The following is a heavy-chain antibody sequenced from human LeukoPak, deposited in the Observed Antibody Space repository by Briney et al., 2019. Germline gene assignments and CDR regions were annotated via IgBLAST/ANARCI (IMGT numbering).Heavy chain of an antibody. D-gene: IGHD6-13*01. Sequence: KPSETLSLTGTVSGGSISSSSYYWDWIRQPPGKGLEWIGSIYYSGSTYYNPSLKSRVTISVDTSKNQFSLKLSSVTAADTAVYYCARVSSRYYMDVWGIGTTVTVSS. V-gene: IGHV4-39*07. CDR2: IYYSGST. CDR3: ARVSSRYYMDV. J-gene: IGHJ6*03. CDR1: GGSISSSSYY.